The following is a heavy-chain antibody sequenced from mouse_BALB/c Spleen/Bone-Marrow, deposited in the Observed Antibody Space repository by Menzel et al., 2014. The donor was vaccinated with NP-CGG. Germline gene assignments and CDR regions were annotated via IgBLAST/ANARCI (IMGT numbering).Heavy chain of an antibody. CDR1: GFTFSSFG. V-gene: IGHV5-17*02. Sequence: EVQGVESGGGLVQPGGSRKLSCAASGFTFSSFGMHWVRQAPEKGLEWVAYISSGSSAIYYADTVRGRFTISRDNPKNTLFLQMTSLRSEDTAMCYCARGGNWEDFDYWGQGTTLTVSS. D-gene: IGHD4-1*01. CDR2: ISSGSSAI. CDR3: ARGGNWEDFDY. J-gene: IGHJ2*01.